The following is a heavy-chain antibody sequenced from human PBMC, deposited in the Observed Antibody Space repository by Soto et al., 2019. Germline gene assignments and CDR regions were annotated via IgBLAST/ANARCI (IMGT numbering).Heavy chain of an antibody. CDR2: IYPGDSDT. CDR3: ARLPASKNYYYFYYMDV. Sequence: GESLKISCKGSGHSFTSYWIGWVRQMPGKGLEWMGIIYPGDSDTRYSPSFQGQVTISADKSINTAYLQWSSLKASDTAMYYCARLPASKNYYYFYYMDVWGKGTTVTVSS. CDR1: GHSFTSYW. J-gene: IGHJ6*03. V-gene: IGHV5-51*01.